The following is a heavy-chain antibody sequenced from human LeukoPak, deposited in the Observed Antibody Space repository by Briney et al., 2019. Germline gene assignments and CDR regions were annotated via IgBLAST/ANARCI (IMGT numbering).Heavy chain of an antibody. CDR3: ATHNGGYCSSTSCPDY. CDR2: ISYDGSNK. D-gene: IGHD2-2*01. V-gene: IGHV3-30*03. Sequence: GGSLRLSCAASGFTFSSYGMHWVRQAPGKGLEWVAVISYDGSNKYYADFVKGRFTISRDNSKNTLYLQMNSLRAEDTAVYYCATHNGGYCSSTSCPDYWGQGTLVTVSS. J-gene: IGHJ4*02. CDR1: GFTFSSYG.